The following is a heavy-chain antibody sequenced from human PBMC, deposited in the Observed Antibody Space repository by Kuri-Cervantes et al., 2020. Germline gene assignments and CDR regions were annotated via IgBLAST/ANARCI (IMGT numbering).Heavy chain of an antibody. D-gene: IGHD3-16*01. CDR1: GFTFSNYA. J-gene: IGHJ4*02. CDR3: ASLDYVWGSLVY. Sequence: GGSLRLSCAASGFTFSNYAMTWVRQVPGKGLEWVSTIRGSGDSTYYSDFVKGRFTISRDNSKNTLYLQMDSLRGEDAAVYYCASLDYVWGSLVYWGQGTLVTVSS. V-gene: IGHV3-23*01. CDR2: IRGSGDST.